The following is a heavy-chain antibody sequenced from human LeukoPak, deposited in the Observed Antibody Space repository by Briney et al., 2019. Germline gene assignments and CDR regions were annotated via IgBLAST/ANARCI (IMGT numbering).Heavy chain of an antibody. J-gene: IGHJ4*02. D-gene: IGHD6-13*01. Sequence: SETLSLTCTVSGGSISSSSYYWGWIRQPPGKGLEWIGSIYYSGSTYYNPSLESRVTTSVDTSRNQFSLRLHSVTAADTAVYYCARHGIGDSSRDYFDYWGQGTLVTVSS. CDR1: GGSISSSSYY. CDR3: ARHGIGDSSRDYFDY. CDR2: IYYSGST. V-gene: IGHV4-39*01.